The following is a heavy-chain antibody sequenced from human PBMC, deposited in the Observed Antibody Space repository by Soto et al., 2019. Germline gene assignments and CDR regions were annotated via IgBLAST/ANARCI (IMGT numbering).Heavy chain of an antibody. V-gene: IGHV3-21*01. Sequence: PGGSLRLSCAASGFAFSSYSMTWVRQASGKWLEWVSSISSSSSYIYYADSVTGRFTISRDHAKHSLYLQTNSLRAEDTAVYYCARDSPEFRDFAWLPIDYWGQGAGVTDSS. D-gene: IGHD3-9*01. J-gene: IGHJ4*02. CDR2: ISSSSSYI. CDR3: ARDSPEFRDFAWLPIDY. CDR1: GFAFSSYS.